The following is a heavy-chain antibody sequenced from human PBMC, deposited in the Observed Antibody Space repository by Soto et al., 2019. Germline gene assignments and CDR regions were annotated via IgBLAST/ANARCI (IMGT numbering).Heavy chain of an antibody. D-gene: IGHD3-3*01. CDR1: GGSISSYY. V-gene: IGHV4-59*01. CDR3: ARVRSTNFWSGYNYYYYGMDV. Sequence: SETLSLTCTVSGGSISSYYWSWIRQPPGKGLEWIGYIYYSGSTNYNPSLKSRVTISVDTSKNQFSLKLSSVTAADTAVYYCARVRSTNFWSGYNYYYYGMDVWGQGTTVTAP. J-gene: IGHJ6*02. CDR2: IYYSGST.